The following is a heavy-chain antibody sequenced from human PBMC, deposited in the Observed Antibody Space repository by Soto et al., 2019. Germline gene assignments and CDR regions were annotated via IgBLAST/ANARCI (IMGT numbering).Heavy chain of an antibody. V-gene: IGHV3-15*01. CDR1: GITFTNAW. CDR2: IKSKSFGESI. Sequence: GGSLRLSCAASGITFTNAWMNWVRQVPGKGQEWVARIKSKSFGESINYAAPVKSRFSISRDDSENTLYLQMNILKTEYTGVYYCATCGGDCYLNYWGQGTLATVSS. CDR3: ATCGGDCYLNY. J-gene: IGHJ4*02. D-gene: IGHD2-21*02.